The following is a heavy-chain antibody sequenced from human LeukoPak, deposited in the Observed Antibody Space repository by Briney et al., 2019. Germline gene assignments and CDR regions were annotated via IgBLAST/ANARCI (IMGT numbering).Heavy chain of an antibody. Sequence: TSVKVSCKASGFTFTSSAVQWVRQARGQRLEWTGWIVVGSGNTNYAQKFQERVTITRDMSTSTAYMELSSLRSEDTAVYYCAAESSRYYGSGSYYRYHYYGMDVWGKGTTVTVSS. V-gene: IGHV1-58*01. CDR1: GFTFTSSA. D-gene: IGHD3-10*01. CDR3: AAESSRYYGSGSYYRYHYYGMDV. J-gene: IGHJ6*04. CDR2: IVVGSGNT.